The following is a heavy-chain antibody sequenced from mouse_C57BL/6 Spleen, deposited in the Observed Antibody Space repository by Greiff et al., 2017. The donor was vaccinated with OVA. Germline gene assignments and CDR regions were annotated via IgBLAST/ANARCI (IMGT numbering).Heavy chain of an antibody. CDR1: GYSFTSGYD. Sequence: EVKLQESGPGMVQPSQSLSLTCTVTGYSFTSGYDWHWLRHFAGNKLEWMGYISYSGDTNYNPSLKSRIPITHDTTNNHFFLKLNSVTTEDTATYDCAVETAEATLFAYWGQGTLVTVSA. J-gene: IGHJ3*01. V-gene: IGHV3-1*01. CDR3: AVETAEATLFAY. CDR2: ISYSGDT. D-gene: IGHD3-2*02.